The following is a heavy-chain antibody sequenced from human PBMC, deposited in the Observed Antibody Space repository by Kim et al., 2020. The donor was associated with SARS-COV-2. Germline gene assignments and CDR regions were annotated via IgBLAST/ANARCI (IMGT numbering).Heavy chain of an antibody. V-gene: IGHV3-21*01. CDR2: ISSSSSYI. CDR3: ARGTSVRGAPWFDP. J-gene: IGHJ5*02. D-gene: IGHD3-10*01. Sequence: GGSLRLSCAASGFTFSSYSMNWVRQAPGKGLEWVSSISSSSSYIYYADSVKGRFTISRDNAKNSLYLQMNSLRAEDTAVYYCARGTSVRGAPWFDPWGQGTLVTVSS. CDR1: GFTFSSYS.